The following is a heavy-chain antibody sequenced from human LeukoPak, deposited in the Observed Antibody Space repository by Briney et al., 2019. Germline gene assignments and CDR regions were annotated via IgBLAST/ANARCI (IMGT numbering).Heavy chain of an antibody. Sequence: GGSLRLSCAASGFTFSSYAMHWVRQAPGKGLEWVAVISYDGSNKYYADSVKGRFTISRDNSKNTLYLQMNSLRAEDTAVYYCARVTYGGWFDPWGQGTLVTVSS. D-gene: IGHD4-23*01. CDR3: ARVTYGGWFDP. J-gene: IGHJ5*02. V-gene: IGHV3-30*04. CDR1: GFTFSSYA. CDR2: ISYDGSNK.